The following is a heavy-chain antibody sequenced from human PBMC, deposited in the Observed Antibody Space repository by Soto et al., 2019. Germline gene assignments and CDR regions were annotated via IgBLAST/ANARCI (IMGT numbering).Heavy chain of an antibody. Sequence: QVQLVESGGGVVQPGRSLRLSCAASGFTFRSYAMHWVRQAPGKGLEWVAVISYDGSNKYYADSVKGRFTISRDNSKNTLYLQMNSLRAEDTAVYYCARDSLPTYDSSGLDAFDIWGQGTMVTVSS. CDR3: ARDSLPTYDSSGLDAFDI. J-gene: IGHJ3*02. V-gene: IGHV3-30-3*01. CDR2: ISYDGSNK. CDR1: GFTFRSYA. D-gene: IGHD3-22*01.